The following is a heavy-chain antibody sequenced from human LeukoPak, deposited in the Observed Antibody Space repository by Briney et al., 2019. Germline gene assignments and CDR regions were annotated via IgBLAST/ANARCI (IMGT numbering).Heavy chain of an antibody. CDR1: GGPFSGYY. CDR2: INHSGST. V-gene: IGHV4-34*01. CDR3: ASNDPITMVRGVVALDY. J-gene: IGHJ4*02. Sequence: PSETLSLTCAVYGGPFSGYYWSWIRQPPGKGLEWIWEINHSGSTNYNPSLKSRVTISVDTSKNQFSLKLSSVTAADTAVYYCASNDPITMVRGVVALDYWGQGTLVTVSS. D-gene: IGHD3-10*01.